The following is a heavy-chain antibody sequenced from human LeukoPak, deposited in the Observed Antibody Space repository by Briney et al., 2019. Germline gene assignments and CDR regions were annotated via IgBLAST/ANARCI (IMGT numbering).Heavy chain of an antibody. V-gene: IGHV2-5*02. Sequence: SGPTLVKPTQTLTLTCTFSGFSLSTSGVGVGWIRQPPGKALEWLALIYWDDDKRYSPSLKSRLTITKDTSKNQVVLTMTNMDPLDTATYYCAHSPPAAREGLSFDPWGQGTLVTVSS. J-gene: IGHJ5*02. CDR3: AHSPPAAREGLSFDP. CDR2: IYWDDDK. D-gene: IGHD3/OR15-3a*01. CDR1: GFSLSTSGVG.